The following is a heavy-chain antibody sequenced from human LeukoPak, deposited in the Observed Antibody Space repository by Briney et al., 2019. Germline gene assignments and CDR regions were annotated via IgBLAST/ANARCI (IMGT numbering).Heavy chain of an antibody. D-gene: IGHD4-17*01. J-gene: IGHJ6*04. CDR2: ISYDGSNK. CDR1: GFTFSSYG. CDR3: ANTMTTYYYYGMDV. V-gene: IGHV3-30*18. Sequence: GGSLRLSCAASGFTFSSYGMHWVRQAPGKGLEWVAVISYDGSNKYYADSVKGRFTISRDNSKNTLYLQMNSLRAEDTAVYYCANTMTTYYYYGMDVWGKGTTVTVSS.